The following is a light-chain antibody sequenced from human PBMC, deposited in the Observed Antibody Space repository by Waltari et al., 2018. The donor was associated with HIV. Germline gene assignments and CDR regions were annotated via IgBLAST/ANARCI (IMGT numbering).Light chain of an antibody. Sequence: DIQMTQSPTLSVSVADSVTIYCRASQHIGFSVNWYQCKSGRAPRRLIAATSNLQCGVPSRFSGSGFGTRFSLTITGIQPDDCAHYFCQQSYALPYTLGQGTTVE. J-gene: IGKJ2*01. CDR1: QHIGFS. V-gene: IGKV1-39*01. CDR2: ATS. CDR3: QQSYALPYT.